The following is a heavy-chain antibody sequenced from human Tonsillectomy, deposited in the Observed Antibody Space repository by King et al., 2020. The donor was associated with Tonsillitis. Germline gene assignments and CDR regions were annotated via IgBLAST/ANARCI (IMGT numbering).Heavy chain of an antibody. D-gene: IGHD3-22*01. V-gene: IGHV3-33*05. Sequence: VQLVESGGGVVQPGRSLRLSCVASGFTFSSYGIHWVRQAPGKGLEWVAVISYDGGNKYYGDSVKGRFTISRDNSKNTLYLQMNSLRAEDTAVYSCARDQYDGGGYSNGMDVWRQGTTVAVSS. CDR2: ISYDGGNK. CDR3: ARDQYDGGGYSNGMDV. CDR1: GFTFSSYG. J-gene: IGHJ6*02.